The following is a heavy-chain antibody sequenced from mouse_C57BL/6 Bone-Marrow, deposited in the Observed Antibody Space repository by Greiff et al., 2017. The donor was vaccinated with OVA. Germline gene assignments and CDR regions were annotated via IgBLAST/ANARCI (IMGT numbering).Heavy chain of an antibody. J-gene: IGHJ2*01. CDR1: GYTFTSYW. CDR3: ARNRRYYYGSSYLDY. CDR2: IYPGSGST. V-gene: IGHV1-55*01. D-gene: IGHD1-1*01. Sequence: QVQLKQSGAELVKPGASVKMSCKASGYTFTSYWITWVKQRPGQGLEWIGDIYPGSGSTNYNEKFKSKATLTVDTSSSTAYMQLSSLTSEDSAVYYCARNRRYYYGSSYLDYWGQGTTLTVSS.